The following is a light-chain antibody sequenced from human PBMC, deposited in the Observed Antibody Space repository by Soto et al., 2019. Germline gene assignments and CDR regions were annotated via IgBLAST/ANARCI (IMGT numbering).Light chain of an antibody. Sequence: DIQMTQSPSTLSGSVGDRVTSTGRASQTISSWLAWYQQKPGKAHKLLIYKASTLKSGVTSRFSGSGSGTEFTITISSLQPDDFATYYCQHYNSYSEAFGQGTKVDIK. J-gene: IGKJ1*01. CDR3: QHYNSYSEA. CDR1: QTISSW. V-gene: IGKV1-5*03. CDR2: KAS.